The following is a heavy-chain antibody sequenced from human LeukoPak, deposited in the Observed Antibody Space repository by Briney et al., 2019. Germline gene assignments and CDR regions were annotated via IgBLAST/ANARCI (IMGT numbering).Heavy chain of an antibody. Sequence: SVKVSCKASGYTFTSYGISWVRQAPGQGLEWMGGIIPIFGTANYAQKFQGRVTITTDESTSTAYMELSSLRSEDTAVYYCASQEDTAMAPLVWGKGTTVTVSS. CDR1: GYTFTSYG. CDR3: ASQEDTAMAPLV. CDR2: IIPIFGTA. V-gene: IGHV1-69*05. J-gene: IGHJ6*04. D-gene: IGHD5-18*01.